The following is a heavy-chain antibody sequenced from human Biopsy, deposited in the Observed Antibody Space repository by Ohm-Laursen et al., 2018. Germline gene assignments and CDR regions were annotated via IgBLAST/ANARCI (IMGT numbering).Heavy chain of an antibody. Sequence: SDTLSLTCAVDGGSFSGYDWTWIRQPPGKGLEWVGEFSHTGTTIYNPSLKIRLTISVDKSKNHFSLRLTSVTAADTATYFCARGPYGDNAGAFDVWGQGTVVTVSS. CDR1: GGSFSGYD. CDR3: ARGPYGDNAGAFDV. V-gene: IGHV4-34*01. J-gene: IGHJ3*01. D-gene: IGHD4/OR15-4a*01. CDR2: FSHTGTT.